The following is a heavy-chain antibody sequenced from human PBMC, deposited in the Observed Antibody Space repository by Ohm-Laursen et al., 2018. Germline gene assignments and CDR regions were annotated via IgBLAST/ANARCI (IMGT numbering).Heavy chain of an antibody. D-gene: IGHD5-24*01. J-gene: IGHJ5*02. Sequence: SLRLSCAAPGFTFSDYYMSWIRQAPGKGLEWVPYISSSGSTIYYADSVKGRFTISRDNAKNSLYLQMNSLRAEDTAVYYCARVSRGTLQSPWGQGTLVTVSS. V-gene: IGHV3-11*01. CDR1: GFTFSDYY. CDR2: ISSSGSTI. CDR3: ARVSRGTLQSP.